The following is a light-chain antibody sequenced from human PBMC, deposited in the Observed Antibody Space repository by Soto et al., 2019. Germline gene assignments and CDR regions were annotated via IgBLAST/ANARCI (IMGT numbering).Light chain of an antibody. V-gene: IGKV3-20*01. CDR1: QTVITNY. CDR2: GAS. CDR3: QQYFSSPLT. Sequence: DIVLTQSPGTLSLSPGERATLSCRASQTVITNYFAWYQQKPGQAPRLLIYGASNSATGIPARFSGSGSGTDFTLTISRLEPEAFAVYFCQQYFSSPLTFGGGTKVEIK. J-gene: IGKJ4*01.